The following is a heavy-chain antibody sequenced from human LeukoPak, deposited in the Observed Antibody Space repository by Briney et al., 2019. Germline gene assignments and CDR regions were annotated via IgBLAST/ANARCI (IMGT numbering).Heavy chain of an antibody. CDR3: ARVWLAFDY. CDR2: INRSGST. Sequence: SETLSLTCAVYGGSFSGYYWSWIRQPPGKGLEWIGEINRSGSTNYNPSLKSRVTISVDTSKNQFSLKLSSVTAADTAVYYCARVWLAFDYWGQGTLVTVSS. J-gene: IGHJ4*02. V-gene: IGHV4-34*01. CDR1: GGSFSGYY. D-gene: IGHD5-18*01.